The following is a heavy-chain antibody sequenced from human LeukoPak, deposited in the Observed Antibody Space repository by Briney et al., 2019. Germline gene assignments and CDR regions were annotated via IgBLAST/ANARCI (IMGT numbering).Heavy chain of an antibody. V-gene: IGHV4-39*01. CDR3: ARHRGTMIVSGWFDP. CDR1: GGSISSSSYY. CDR2: IYYSGST. Sequence: PSETLSLTCTVSGGSISSSSYYWGWIRQPPGKGLEWIGSIYYSGSTYYNPSLKSRVTISVDTSKNQFSLKLSSVTAADTAVYYCARHRGTMIVSGWFDPWGQGTLVTVSS. J-gene: IGHJ5*02. D-gene: IGHD3-22*01.